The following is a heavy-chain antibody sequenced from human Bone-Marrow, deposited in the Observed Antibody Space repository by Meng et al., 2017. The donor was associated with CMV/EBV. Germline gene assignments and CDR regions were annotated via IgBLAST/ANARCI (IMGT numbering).Heavy chain of an antibody. CDR3: ARDLGRLRGGSGPGWFDP. CDR1: LTFSSYW. V-gene: IGHV3-74*01. D-gene: IGHD3-10*01. J-gene: IGHJ5*02. Sequence: LTFSSYWRHWGRQAPGKGLVWVSRINSDGSSTSYADSVKGRFNISRDNAKNTLYLQMNSLRAEDTAVYYCARDLGRLRGGSGPGWFDPWGQGTLVTVSS. CDR2: INSDGSST.